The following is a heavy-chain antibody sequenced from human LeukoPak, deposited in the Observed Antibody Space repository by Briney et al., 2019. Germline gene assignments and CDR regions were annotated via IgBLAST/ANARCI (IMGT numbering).Heavy chain of an antibody. V-gene: IGHV3-21*06. D-gene: IGHD1-14*01. CDR1: GLTFSTSG. CDR3: ATETNGRHYDY. J-gene: IGHJ4*02. Sequence: GGSLRLSCTASGLTFSTSGFNWVRQAPGKGLEWVASIGPTGSDRYHADSIKGRFTISRDDANNFLYLQMNSLGAEDTAVYYCATETNGRHYDYWGQGTLLTVSS. CDR2: IGPTGSDR.